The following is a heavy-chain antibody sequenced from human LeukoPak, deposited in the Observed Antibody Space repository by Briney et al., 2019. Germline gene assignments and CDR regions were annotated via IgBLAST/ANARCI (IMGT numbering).Heavy chain of an antibody. CDR2: INWNGGST. CDR1: GFTFDGYG. V-gene: IGHV3-20*04. CDR3: ARLYNWNHLDY. D-gene: IGHD1-20*01. J-gene: IGHJ4*02. Sequence: GGSLRLSCAASGFTFDGYGMSWVRQAPGKGLEWVSGINWNGGSTGYADSVKGRFTISRDNAKNSLYLQMNSLRAEDTAVYYCARLYNWNHLDYWGQGTLVTVSS.